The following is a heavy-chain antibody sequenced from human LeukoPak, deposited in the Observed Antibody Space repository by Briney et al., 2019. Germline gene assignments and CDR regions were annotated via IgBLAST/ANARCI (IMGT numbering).Heavy chain of an antibody. D-gene: IGHD2-21*01. Sequence: ASVKVSCKASGCTFTSYGISWVRQAPGQGLEWMGWISAYNGNTNYAQKLQGRVTMTTDTSTSTAYMELRSLRSDDTAVYYCARVDEHIRRFDPWGQGTLVTVSS. V-gene: IGHV1-18*01. CDR1: GCTFTSYG. CDR2: ISAYNGNT. J-gene: IGHJ5*02. CDR3: ARVDEHIRRFDP.